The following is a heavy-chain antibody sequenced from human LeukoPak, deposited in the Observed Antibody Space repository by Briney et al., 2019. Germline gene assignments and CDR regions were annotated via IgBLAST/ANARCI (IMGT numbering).Heavy chain of an antibody. CDR3: ARGAMVRGVFDY. J-gene: IGHJ4*02. CDR2: ISYDGSNK. Sequence: GGSLRLSCAASGFTFSSYAMHWVRQAPGKGLEWVAVISYDGSNKYYADSVKGRFTISRDNSKNTLYLQMNSLRAEDTAVYYCARGAMVRGVFDYWGQGTLVTVSS. D-gene: IGHD3-10*01. V-gene: IGHV3-30*04. CDR1: GFTFSSYA.